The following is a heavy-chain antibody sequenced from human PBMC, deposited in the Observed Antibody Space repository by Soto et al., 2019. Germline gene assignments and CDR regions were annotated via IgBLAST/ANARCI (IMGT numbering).Heavy chain of an antibody. CDR3: ARTPDPYCSSTSCYYYYYMDV. J-gene: IGHJ6*03. Sequence: QVQLVQSGAEVKKPGASVKVSCKASGYTFTSYGISWVRQAPGQGLEWMGWISAYNGNTNYAQKLQGRVTMTTDTSTRTAYMELRSLRSDDTAVYYCARTPDPYCSSTSCYYYYYMDVWGKGTTVTVSS. V-gene: IGHV1-18*01. CDR2: ISAYNGNT. D-gene: IGHD2-2*01. CDR1: GYTFTSYG.